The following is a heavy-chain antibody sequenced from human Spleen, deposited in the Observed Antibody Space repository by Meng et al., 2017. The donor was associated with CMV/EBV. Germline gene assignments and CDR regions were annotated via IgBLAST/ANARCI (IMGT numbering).Heavy chain of an antibody. CDR1: GDSVSSNSAA. CDR2: TYYRSKWYN. D-gene: IGHD2-2*01. V-gene: IGHV6-1*01. CDR3: ARDPYCSSTSCPAGFDY. J-gene: IGHJ4*02. Sequence: LRLSCAISGDSVSSNSAAWNWIRQSPSRGLEWLGRTYYRSKWYNDYAVSVKSRITINPDTSKNQFSLQLNSVTPEDTAVYYCARDPYCSSTSCPAGFDYWGQGTLVTVSS.